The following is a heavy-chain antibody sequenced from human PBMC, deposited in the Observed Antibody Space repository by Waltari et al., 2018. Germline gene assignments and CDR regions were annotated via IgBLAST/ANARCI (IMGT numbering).Heavy chain of an antibody. CDR2: VYYSGST. V-gene: IGHV4-39*01. J-gene: IGHJ4*02. CDR3: ARCSGTYYSDFDY. D-gene: IGHD3-10*02. Sequence: QLQLQESGPGLVKPSETLSLTCTVSGGSMSSSSSYWGWIRQPPGKGLEWIGSVYYSGSTYYNPSLKSRVTISVDTSKNQFSLKLSSVTAADTAVYFCARCSGTYYSDFDYWGQGTLVIVSS. CDR1: GGSMSSSSSY.